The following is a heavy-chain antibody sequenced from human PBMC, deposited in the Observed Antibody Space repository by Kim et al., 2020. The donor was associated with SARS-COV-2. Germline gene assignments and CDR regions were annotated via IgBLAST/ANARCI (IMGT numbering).Heavy chain of an antibody. J-gene: IGHJ4*02. CDR1: GFTFGSNA. D-gene: IGHD2-21*01. V-gene: IGHV3-23*01. Sequence: GGSLRLSCAASGFTFGSNAMSWVRQAPGKGLQWVSAISGRGSTSYYADSVKGRFTISRDNSKNTLYLEMNSLRAEDTAVYYCAKDVAFCGGDCYLYYFDFWGQGTLVTVSS. CDR2: ISGRGSTS. CDR3: AKDVAFCGGDCYLYYFDF.